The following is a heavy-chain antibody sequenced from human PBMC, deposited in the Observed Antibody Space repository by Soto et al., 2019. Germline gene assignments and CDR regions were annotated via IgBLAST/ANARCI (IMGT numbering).Heavy chain of an antibody. CDR2: ISSSSSYI. CDR3: ARAGAPSVPAAKTAYYFDY. J-gene: IGHJ4*02. CDR1: GFTFSSYS. Sequence: GGSLRLSCAASGFTFSSYSMNWVRQAPGKGLEWVSSISSSSSYIYYADSVKGRFTISRDNAKNSLYLQMNSLRAEDTAVYYCARAGAPSVPAAKTAYYFDYWGQGTLVTVSS. D-gene: IGHD2-2*01. V-gene: IGHV3-21*01.